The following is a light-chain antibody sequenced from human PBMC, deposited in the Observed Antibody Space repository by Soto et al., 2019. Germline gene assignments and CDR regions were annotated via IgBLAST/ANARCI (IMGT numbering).Light chain of an antibody. CDR1: QGLVYSDGNTF. Sequence: DVVMTQSPLSLSVTLGQPATISCRSSQGLVYSDGNTFLNWFHQRPGQSPRRIIYQVSNRDSGVPDRFSGSGSGTDYTLTISRVEAEDVGIYYCVQGTHWPWTFGQGTKVEIK. J-gene: IGKJ1*01. CDR2: QVS. V-gene: IGKV2-30*01. CDR3: VQGTHWPWT.